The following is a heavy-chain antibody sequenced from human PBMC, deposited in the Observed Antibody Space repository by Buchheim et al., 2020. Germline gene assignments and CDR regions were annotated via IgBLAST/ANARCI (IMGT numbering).Heavy chain of an antibody. V-gene: IGHV3-48*03. CDR1: GFTFSSYE. D-gene: IGHD2-2*01. J-gene: IGHJ6*02. Sequence: EVQLVESGGGLVQPGGSLRLSCTASGFTFSSYEMNWVRQAPGKGLEWVSYISSSGSTIYYADSVKGRFTISRDNAKNSLYLQMNSLRAGDTAVYYCALIYCSSTSCPPDGMDVWGQGTT. CDR3: ALIYCSSTSCPPDGMDV. CDR2: ISSSGSTI.